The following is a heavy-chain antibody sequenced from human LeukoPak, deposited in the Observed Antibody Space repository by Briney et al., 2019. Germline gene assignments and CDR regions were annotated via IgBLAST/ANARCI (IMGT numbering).Heavy chain of an antibody. CDR1: GYTFTSYY. D-gene: IGHD3-16*01. J-gene: IGHJ4*02. Sequence: ASVKGSCKASGYTFTSYYMHWVRQAPGQGLEWLGIINPSGGSTSYAQKFQGRVTMTRDTSTSTVYMELSSMRSEDTAVYYCARDFWGYLDYWGQGTLVSVSS. CDR3: ARDFWGYLDY. V-gene: IGHV1-46*01. CDR2: INPSGGST.